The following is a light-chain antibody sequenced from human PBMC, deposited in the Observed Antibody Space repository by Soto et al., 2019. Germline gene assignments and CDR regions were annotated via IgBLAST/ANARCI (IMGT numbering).Light chain of an antibody. CDR3: QQYYTTPRT. CDR1: QSILYSSNNKNY. V-gene: IGKV4-1*01. J-gene: IGKJ1*01. Sequence: DIVMTQSPDSLAVSLGERATMNCKSSQSILYSSNNKNYLSWYQQKPGQPPKLLIYWASTRQSGVPDRFSGSGSGTDFTLTISSLQAEDVAVYYCQQYYTTPRTFGQGTKVEI. CDR2: WAS.